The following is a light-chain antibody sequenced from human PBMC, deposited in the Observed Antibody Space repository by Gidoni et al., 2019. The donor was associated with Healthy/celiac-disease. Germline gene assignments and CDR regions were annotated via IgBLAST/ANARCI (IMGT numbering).Light chain of an antibody. CDR2: AAS. J-gene: IGKJ1*01. CDR1: QSISSY. Sequence: DIQMTQSPSSLSASVGDRVTITCRASQSISSYLNWYQQKPGKAPKLLIYAASSLQRGVPSRFSGSGSGTDFTLTISSLQPEDFATYYCQQSYSTPPTFXQXTKVXIK. CDR3: QQSYSTPPT. V-gene: IGKV1-39*01.